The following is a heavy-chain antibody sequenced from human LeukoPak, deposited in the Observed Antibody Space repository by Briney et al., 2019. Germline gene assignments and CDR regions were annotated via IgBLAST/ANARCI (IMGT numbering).Heavy chain of an antibody. CDR3: ARVQWELIAFDY. CDR2: ISSSGTTI. Sequence: PGGSLRLSCAASGFTFSTYSMNWVRQAPGKGLKWVSYISSSGTTIYYADSVKGRFTMSRDNAKNSLDLQMNSLRAEDTAVYYCARVQWELIAFDYWGQGTLVTVSS. J-gene: IGHJ4*02. CDR1: GFTFSTYS. V-gene: IGHV3-48*04. D-gene: IGHD1-26*01.